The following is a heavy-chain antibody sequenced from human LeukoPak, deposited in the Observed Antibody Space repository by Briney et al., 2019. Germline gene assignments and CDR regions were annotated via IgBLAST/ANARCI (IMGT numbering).Heavy chain of an antibody. J-gene: IGHJ5*02. Sequence: ASVKVSCKASGYTFTSYDMHWVRQAPGQGLECMGIINPSGGSTSYAQKFQGRVTMTRDMSTSTVYMELSSLRSEDTAVYYCARERDIVVVPAASRSANWFDPWGQGTLVTVSS. D-gene: IGHD2-2*01. CDR3: ARERDIVVVPAASRSANWFDP. CDR1: GYTFTSYD. V-gene: IGHV1-46*01. CDR2: INPSGGST.